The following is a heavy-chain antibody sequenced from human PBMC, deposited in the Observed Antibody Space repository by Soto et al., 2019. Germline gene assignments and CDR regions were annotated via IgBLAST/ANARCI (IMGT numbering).Heavy chain of an antibody. CDR1: GFTFRSYG. V-gene: IGHV3-30*18. Sequence: QVQLVESGGGVVQPGRSLRLSCAASGFTFRSYGMHWVRQAPGKGLEWVAVISNDGSDKYYADSVKGRFTISRDNSKNTLYLEMNSLRTEDTAVYYCAKMGTLVRGYWDQGTLVTVSS. CDR3: AKMGTLVRGY. CDR2: ISNDGSDK. J-gene: IGHJ4*02. D-gene: IGHD3-10*01.